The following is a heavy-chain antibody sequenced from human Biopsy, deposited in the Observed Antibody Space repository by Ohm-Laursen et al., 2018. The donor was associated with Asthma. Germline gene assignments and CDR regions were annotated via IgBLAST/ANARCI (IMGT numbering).Heavy chain of an antibody. J-gene: IGHJ6*02. V-gene: IGHV1-69*13. CDR2: IMTVFGTS. CDR1: GGTFSNFA. CDR3: ARCQVGYRSGWSLLLKKIYYSGMDV. D-gene: IGHD6-13*01. Sequence: SVKVSCKAPGGTFSNFAISWVRQAPGQGLEWLGGIMTVFGTSNYAQKFQGRVTITADESTSTAYMEVTRLRSEDTAIYYCARCQVGYRSGWSLLLKKIYYSGMDVWGQGTAVTVSS.